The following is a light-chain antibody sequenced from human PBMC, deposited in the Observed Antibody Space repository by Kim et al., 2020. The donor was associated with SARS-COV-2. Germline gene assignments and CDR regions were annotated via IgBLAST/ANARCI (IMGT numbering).Light chain of an antibody. V-gene: IGKV3-15*01. CDR3: HQYHTWPYS. CDR1: ESVSTI. Sequence: SASPGETVTLSCRATESVSTILAWYQQRPGQAPTLLIYGASTRATGIPARFTGSGSGSKFTLTIRGLQSEDFAGYHCHQYHTWPYSFGRGTNLEI. CDR2: GAS. J-gene: IGKJ2*03.